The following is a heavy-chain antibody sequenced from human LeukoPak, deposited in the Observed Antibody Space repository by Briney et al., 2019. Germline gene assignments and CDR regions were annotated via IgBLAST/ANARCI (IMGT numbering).Heavy chain of an antibody. J-gene: IGHJ4*02. V-gene: IGHV4-39*01. CDR2: IYYDGST. Sequence: SETLSLTCTVSGGSISSSSLYWDWVRQPPGKGLEWIGSIYYDGSTYYNPSLKRRVTMSVDTSRNQFSLTLSSVTAADTAIYFCARHWQQLPNWGQGTLVTVSS. D-gene: IGHD6-13*01. CDR1: GGSISSSSLY. CDR3: ARHWQQLPN.